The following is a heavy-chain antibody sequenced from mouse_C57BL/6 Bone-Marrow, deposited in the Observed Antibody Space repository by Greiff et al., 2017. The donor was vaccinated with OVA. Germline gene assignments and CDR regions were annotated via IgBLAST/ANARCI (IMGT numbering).Heavy chain of an antibody. CDR3: ARRRSNYYYYAMDY. D-gene: IGHD2-5*01. Sequence: DVQLQESGGDLVKPGGSLKLSCAASGFTFSSYGMSWVRQTPDKRLEWVATISSGGSYTYYPDSVKGRFTISRDNAKNTLYLQMSSLKSEDTAMYYCARRRSNYYYYAMDYWGQGTSVTVSS. J-gene: IGHJ4*01. V-gene: IGHV5-6*02. CDR1: GFTFSSYG. CDR2: ISSGGSYT.